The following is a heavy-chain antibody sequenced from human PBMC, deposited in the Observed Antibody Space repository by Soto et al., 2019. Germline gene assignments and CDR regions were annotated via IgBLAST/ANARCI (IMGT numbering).Heavy chain of an antibody. V-gene: IGHV1-24*01. D-gene: IGHD3-3*01. CDR3: ATTVDYDFWSGPLIDY. CDR1: GYTLTELS. J-gene: IGHJ4*02. Sequence: ASVKVSCKVSGYTLTELSMHWVRQAPGKGLEWMGGFDPEDGETIYAQKFQGRVTMTEDTSTDTAYMELSSLRSEDTAVYYCATTVDYDFWSGPLIDYWGQGTLVTVSS. CDR2: FDPEDGET.